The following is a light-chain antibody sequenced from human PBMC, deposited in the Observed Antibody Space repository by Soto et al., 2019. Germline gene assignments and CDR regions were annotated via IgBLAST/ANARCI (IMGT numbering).Light chain of an antibody. Sequence: SYELTQPPSVSVAPGQTARITCGGANIRTKSVHWYRQKPGQAPVLVVYDDTDRASGIPERFSGSNSGNTATLTISRVEAGDEADYYCQLWYAISDHVVFGGGTQLTVL. J-gene: IGLJ2*01. CDR3: QLWYAISDHVV. CDR2: DDT. V-gene: IGLV3-21*02. CDR1: NIRTKS.